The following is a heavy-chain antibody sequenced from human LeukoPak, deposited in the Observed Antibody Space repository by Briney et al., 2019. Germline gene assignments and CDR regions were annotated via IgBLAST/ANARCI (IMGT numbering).Heavy chain of an antibody. J-gene: IGHJ6*03. Sequence: GASVKVSCKASGYTFTSYGISWVRQAPGQGLEWMGWISAYNGNTNYAQKLQGRVTMTTDTSTSTAYMELRSLRSDDTAVYYCARVEYSSSSGSDYYYYYMDVWGKGTTVTVSS. V-gene: IGHV1-18*01. CDR1: GYTFTSYG. D-gene: IGHD6-6*01. CDR2: ISAYNGNT. CDR3: ARVEYSSSSGSDYYYYYMDV.